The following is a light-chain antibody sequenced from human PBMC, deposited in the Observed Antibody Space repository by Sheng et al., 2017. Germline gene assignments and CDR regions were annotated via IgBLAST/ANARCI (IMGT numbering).Light chain of an antibody. CDR1: QSISSY. Sequence: DIQMTQSPSSLSASVGDRVTITCRASQSISSYLNWYQQNTGKAPKLLIYAASSLQTGVPSRFSGSGSGTDFTLTISSLQPEDFATYYCQQSYSTPRTFGQGTEGGN. CDR3: QQSYSTPRT. V-gene: IGKV1-39*01. J-gene: IGKJ1*01. CDR2: AAS.